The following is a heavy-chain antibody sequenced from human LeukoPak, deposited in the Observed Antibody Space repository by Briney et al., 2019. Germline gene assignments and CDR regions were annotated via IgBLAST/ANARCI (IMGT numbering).Heavy chain of an antibody. V-gene: IGHV3-53*01. CDR1: GFTVSSNY. Sequence: GGSLRLSCAASGFTVSSNYMSWVRQAPGKELEWVSVIYSGGSTYYADSVKGRFTISRDNSKNTLYLQMNSLRAEDTAVYYCVSSGCCDFWSGTNWGQGTLVTVSS. D-gene: IGHD3-3*01. CDR3: VSSGCCDFWSGTN. J-gene: IGHJ4*02. CDR2: IYSGGST.